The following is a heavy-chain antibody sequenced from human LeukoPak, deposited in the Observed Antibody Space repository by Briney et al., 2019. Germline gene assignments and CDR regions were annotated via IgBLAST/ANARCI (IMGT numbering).Heavy chain of an antibody. CDR3: VCIPVGF. J-gene: IGHJ4*02. D-gene: IGHD2-8*02. Sequence: PGGSLRLSCAASGFTFSNYWMHWVRQAPGKGLVWVSRISSDGTTTNYADSVKGRFTISRDNAKNTLYLQMNSLGAEDTAIHFCVCIPVGFWGQGPLVTVSS. CDR1: GFTFSNYW. CDR2: ISSDGTTT. V-gene: IGHV3-74*01.